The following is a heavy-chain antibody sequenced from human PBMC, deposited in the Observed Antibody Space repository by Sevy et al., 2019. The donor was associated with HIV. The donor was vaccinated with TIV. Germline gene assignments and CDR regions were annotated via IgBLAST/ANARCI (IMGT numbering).Heavy chain of an antibody. CDR1: GGSFCGYY. J-gene: IGHJ6*02. CDR2: INHSGSS. CDR3: ARATGWGMDV. V-gene: IGHV4-34*01. Sequence: SETLSLTCAVYGGSFCGYYWSWIRQPPGKGLEWIGEINHSGSSNYNPSLKSRVTISVDTSKNQFSLKLSSVTAADTAVYYCARATGWGMDVWGQGTTVTVSS.